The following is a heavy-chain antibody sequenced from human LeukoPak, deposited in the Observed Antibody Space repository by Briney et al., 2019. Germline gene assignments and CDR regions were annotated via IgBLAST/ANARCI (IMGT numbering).Heavy chain of an antibody. CDR3: ARFSGSYTWFFDL. D-gene: IGHD3-10*01. V-gene: IGHV4-59*12. CDR2: VYYSGSI. CDR1: GGSIGSYY. J-gene: IGHJ2*01. Sequence: TAETLSLTCAVSGGSIGSYYWSWIRQPPGKGLEWVGYVYYSGSINYNPSLKSRVTISLATAKNHFSLKLRSVTAADTAVYFCARFSGSYTWFFDLWGRGTLVTVSS.